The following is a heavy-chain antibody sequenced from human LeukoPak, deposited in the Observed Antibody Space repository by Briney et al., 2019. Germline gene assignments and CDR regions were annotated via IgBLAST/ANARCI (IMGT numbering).Heavy chain of an antibody. J-gene: IGHJ4*02. CDR1: GDSVSSNSAA. V-gene: IGHV6-1*01. CDR3: ARQGSTAVIFDY. CDR2: TYYRSKWFN. Sequence: SQTLSLTCAISGDSVSSNSAAWNWIRQSPSRGLEWLGRTYYRSKWFNDYSVSVKSRTTINPDTSKNQFSLQLNSVTPEDTAVYYCARQGSTAVIFDYWGQGTLVAVSS. D-gene: IGHD6-6*01.